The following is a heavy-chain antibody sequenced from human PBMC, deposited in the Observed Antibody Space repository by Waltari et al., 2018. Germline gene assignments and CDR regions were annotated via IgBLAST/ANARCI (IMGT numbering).Heavy chain of an antibody. D-gene: IGHD4-17*01. CDR1: GFSLSDYG. Sequence: EVQLVESGGGLVQPGGSLRLSCAASGFSLSDYGMNWVCQAPGKGLEWLSFISSSGPTIHYADSVKGRFTVSRDNTKNSLSLQMNSLRAEDTAVYYCARVWGVTTSDFWGQGTLVTVSS. J-gene: IGHJ4*02. V-gene: IGHV3-48*03. CDR2: ISSSGPTI. CDR3: ARVWGVTTSDF.